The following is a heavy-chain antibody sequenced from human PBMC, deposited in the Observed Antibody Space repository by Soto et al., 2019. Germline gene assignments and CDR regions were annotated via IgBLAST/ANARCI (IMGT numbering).Heavy chain of an antibody. V-gene: IGHV3-9*01. Sequence: GGSLRLSCTVSGFMFEDFAMHWVRQAPGQGLEWVSGINWNGVNKGYAESVLGRFTISRDNAKKSLYLDINYLRPEDTALYFCAKDVDRLGELWGYFQSWGQGTMVTVS. CDR1: GFMFEDFA. CDR2: INWNGVNK. J-gene: IGHJ1*01. D-gene: IGHD3-16*01. CDR3: AKDVDRLGELWGYFQS.